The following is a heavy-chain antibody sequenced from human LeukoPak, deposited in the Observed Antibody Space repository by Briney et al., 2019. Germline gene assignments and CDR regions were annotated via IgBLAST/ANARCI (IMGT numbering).Heavy chain of an antibody. Sequence: GGSLRLSCAASGFTFSSYWMHWVRQAPGKGLVWVSRINSDGSSTSYADSVKGRFTISRDNSKNTLYLQMNSLRAEDTAVYYCARDRTASYYYYYMDVWGKGTTVTVSS. D-gene: IGHD6-25*01. CDR1: GFTFSSYW. J-gene: IGHJ6*03. CDR2: INSDGSST. CDR3: ARDRTASYYYYYMDV. V-gene: IGHV3-74*01.